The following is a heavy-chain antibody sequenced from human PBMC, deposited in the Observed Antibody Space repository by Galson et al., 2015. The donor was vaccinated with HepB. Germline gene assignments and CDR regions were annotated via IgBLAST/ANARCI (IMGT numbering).Heavy chain of an antibody. CDR2: ISGSGGST. D-gene: IGHD5-12*01. CDR3: TTERGIVATIRGA. J-gene: IGHJ4*02. Sequence: SLRLSCAASGFTFSSYAMSWVRQAPGKGLEWVSAISGSGGSTYYADSVKGRFTISRDNSKNTLYLQMNSLRAEDTAVYYCTTERGIVATIRGAGGQGTLVTVSS. V-gene: IGHV3-23*01. CDR1: GFTFSSYA.